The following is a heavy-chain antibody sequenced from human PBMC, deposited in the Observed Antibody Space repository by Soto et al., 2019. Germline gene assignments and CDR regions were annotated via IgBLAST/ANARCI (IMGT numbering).Heavy chain of an antibody. V-gene: IGHV3-64*01. Sequence: EVQLVESGGGLVQPGGSLRLSCVASGFTFSRYVMYWVGQAPGRGLEYVSGIGTNGGNTDYANSVKGRFSISRDNSKNTLYLQMGRLRAEDTAVYYCTRAGDTAMVIINWFDPWGKGTLVTVSS. D-gene: IGHD5-18*01. CDR1: GFTFSRYV. CDR2: IGTNGGNT. J-gene: IGHJ5*02. CDR3: TRAGDTAMVIINWFDP.